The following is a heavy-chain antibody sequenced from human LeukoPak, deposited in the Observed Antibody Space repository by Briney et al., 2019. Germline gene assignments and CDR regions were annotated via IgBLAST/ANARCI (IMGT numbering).Heavy chain of an antibody. CDR2: ISSSSSTI. D-gene: IGHD1-26*01. V-gene: IGHV3-48*04. CDR3: ARDRGGSYSAIDY. Sequence: QAGGSLGLSCAASGFTFSSYSMNWVRQAPGKGLEWVSFISSSSSTIYYADSVKGRFTISRDNAKNSLYLQMNSLRAEDTAVYYCARDRGGSYSAIDYWGQGTLVTVSS. J-gene: IGHJ4*02. CDR1: GFTFSSYS.